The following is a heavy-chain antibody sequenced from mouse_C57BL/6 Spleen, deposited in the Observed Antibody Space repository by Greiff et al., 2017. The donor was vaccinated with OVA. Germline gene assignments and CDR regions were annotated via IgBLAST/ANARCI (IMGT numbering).Heavy chain of an antibody. CDR2: ISGGGGNT. CDR1: GFTFSSYT. Sequence: EVKLEESGGGLVKPGGSLKLSCAASGFTFSSYTMSWVRQTPEKRLEWVATISGGGGNTYYPDSVKGRFTISRDNAKNTLYLQMSSLRSEDTALYYCARQQYGSSYGAMDYWGQGTSVTVSS. J-gene: IGHJ4*01. D-gene: IGHD1-1*01. CDR3: ARQQYGSSYGAMDY. V-gene: IGHV5-9*01.